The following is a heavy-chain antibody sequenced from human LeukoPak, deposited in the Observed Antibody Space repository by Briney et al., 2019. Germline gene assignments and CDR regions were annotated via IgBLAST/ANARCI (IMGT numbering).Heavy chain of an antibody. CDR2: INHSGST. V-gene: IGHV4-34*01. Sequence: PSETLSLTCAVYGGSFSGYYWSWIRQPPGKGLEWIGEINHSGSTNYNPSLKSRVTISVDTSKNQFSLKLSSVTAADTAVYYCATTVVAAAGKVDYWGQGTLVTVSS. CDR3: ATTVVAAAGKVDY. CDR1: GGSFSGYY. D-gene: IGHD6-13*01. J-gene: IGHJ4*02.